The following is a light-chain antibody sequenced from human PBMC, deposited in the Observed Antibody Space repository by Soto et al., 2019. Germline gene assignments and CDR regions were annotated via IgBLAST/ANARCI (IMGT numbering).Light chain of an antibody. Sequence: QSALTQPASVSGSPGQSITISCTGTSSDIGGYNYVSWYQHHPGKAPKLMIYEVSNRPSGVSNRFSGSKSGNTASLTISGLQAEDEADYSCSSSTSTNSLVFGGGTKLTVL. V-gene: IGLV2-14*01. CDR2: EVS. J-gene: IGLJ2*01. CDR3: SSSTSTNSLV. CDR1: SSDIGGYNY.